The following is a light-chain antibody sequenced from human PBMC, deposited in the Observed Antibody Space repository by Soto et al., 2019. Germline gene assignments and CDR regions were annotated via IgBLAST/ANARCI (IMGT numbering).Light chain of an antibody. CDR3: QRYGSSPLYA. Sequence: EIVLTQSPGTLSLSPGERATFSCRTSQTVNTEFLAWYQQKPGLAPRLLIHGTSNRAAGIPDRFSGSGSGTDFTLTISALEPEDFAVYYCQRYGSSPLYAFGQETKLEI. J-gene: IGKJ2*01. V-gene: IGKV3-20*01. CDR2: GTS. CDR1: QTVNTEF.